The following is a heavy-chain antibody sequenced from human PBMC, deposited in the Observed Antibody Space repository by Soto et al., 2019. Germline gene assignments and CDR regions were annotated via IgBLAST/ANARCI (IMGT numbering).Heavy chain of an antibody. CDR3: ARADYYYDSSGYCLTF. CDR1: GGTFSSYA. D-gene: IGHD3-22*01. Sequence: ASVKVSCKASGGTFSSYAISWVRQAPGQGLEWMGGIIPIFGTANYAQKFQGRVTITADESTSTAYMELSSLRSEDTAVYYCARADYYYDSSGYCLTFWGQGTLVTVSS. V-gene: IGHV1-69*13. CDR2: IIPIFGTA. J-gene: IGHJ4*02.